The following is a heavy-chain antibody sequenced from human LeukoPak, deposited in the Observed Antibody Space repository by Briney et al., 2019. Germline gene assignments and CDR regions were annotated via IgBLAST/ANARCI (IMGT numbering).Heavy chain of an antibody. J-gene: IGHJ5*02. D-gene: IGHD2-2*01. CDR2: IYWNDDK. CDR3: AHRRSRRKIVVLPAATEGGFDP. V-gene: IGHV2-5*01. CDR1: GFSLSTSGVG. Sequence: SGPTLVNPTQTLTLTCTFSGFSLSTSGVGVGWIRQPPGKALEWLALIYWNDDKRYSPSLKSRLTITKDTSKNQVVLTMTNMDPVDTATYYCAHRRSRRKIVVLPAATEGGFDPWGQGTLVTVSS.